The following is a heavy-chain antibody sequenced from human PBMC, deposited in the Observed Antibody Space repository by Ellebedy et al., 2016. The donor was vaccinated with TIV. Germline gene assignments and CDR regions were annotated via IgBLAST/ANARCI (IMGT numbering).Heavy chain of an antibody. CDR3: ARDRAADAFDV. J-gene: IGHJ3*01. CDR1: GGSVNSGGYY. CDR2: IYYSGST. V-gene: IGHV4-61*08. Sequence: SETLSLXXTVSGGSVNSGGYYCSWIRQPPGKGLEWIGYIYYSGSTNYNPSLKSRVTISVDTSKNQFSLKLTSVTAADTAVYHCARDRAADAFDVWGQGTMVTVSS. D-gene: IGHD2-15*01.